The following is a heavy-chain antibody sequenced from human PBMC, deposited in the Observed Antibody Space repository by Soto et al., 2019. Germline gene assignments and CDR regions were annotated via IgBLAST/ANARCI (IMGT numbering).Heavy chain of an antibody. J-gene: IGHJ6*02. CDR1: GGSIRSYY. D-gene: IGHD5-18*01. V-gene: IGHV4-4*07. CDR3: ARDWVYSYGFYYGMDV. CDR2: IYTSGST. Sequence: TVSGGSIRSYYWSWIRQPAGKGLEWIGRIYTSGSTNYNPSLKSRVTMSVDTSKNQFSLKLSSVTAADTAVYYCARDWVYSYGFYYGMDVWGQGXTVTVYS.